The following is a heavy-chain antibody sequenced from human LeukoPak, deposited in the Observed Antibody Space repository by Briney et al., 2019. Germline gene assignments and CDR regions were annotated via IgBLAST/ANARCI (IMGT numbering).Heavy chain of an antibody. CDR3: AREFGRYFDWFPPRLKEDWFDP. J-gene: IGHJ5*02. CDR2: IYTSGST. D-gene: IGHD3-9*01. V-gene: IGHV4-4*07. Sequence: SETLSLTCTVSGGSISSYYWSWIRQPAGKGLEWIGRIYTSGSTNYNPSLKSRVTMSVDTSKNQFSLKLSSVTAADTAVYYCAREFGRYFDWFPPRLKEDWFDPWGQGTLVTVSS. CDR1: GGSISSYY.